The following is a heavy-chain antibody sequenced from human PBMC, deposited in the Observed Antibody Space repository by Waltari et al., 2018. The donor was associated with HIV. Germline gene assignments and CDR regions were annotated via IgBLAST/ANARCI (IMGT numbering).Heavy chain of an antibody. D-gene: IGHD2-2*01. V-gene: IGHV4-34*01. Sequence: QVQLRQWGAGLLKPSETLSLTCAVYGGSFSGSYWSWIRQPPGKGLAWIGEINHSGSTNYNPSLKRRVTISVDTSKNQFSLKLTSGTAADTAVFYCARARLVSRGQYCSTTSCLPHYYYYYGMDVWGQGTTVTVSS. CDR3: ARARLVSRGQYCSTTSCLPHYYYYYGMDV. CDR2: INHSGST. CDR1: GGSFSGSY. J-gene: IGHJ6*02.